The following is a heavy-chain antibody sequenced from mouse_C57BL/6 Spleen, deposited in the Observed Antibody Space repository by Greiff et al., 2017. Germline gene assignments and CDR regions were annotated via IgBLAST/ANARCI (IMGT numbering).Heavy chain of an antibody. CDR2: IWGVGST. CDR3: ASRINYGFAY. V-gene: IGHV2-6*01. D-gene: IGHD1-1*01. J-gene: IGHJ3*01. CDR1: GFSLTSYG. Sequence: VKLVESGPGLVAPSQSLSITCTVSGFSLTSYGVDWVRQSPGKGLEWLGVIWGVGSTNYNSALKSRLSISKDNSKGQVFLKMNSLQTDDTAMYYCASRINYGFAYWGQGTLVTVSA.